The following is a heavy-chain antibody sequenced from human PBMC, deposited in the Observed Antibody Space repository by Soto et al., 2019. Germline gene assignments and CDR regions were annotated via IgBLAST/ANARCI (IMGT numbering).Heavy chain of an antibody. CDR2: ISSSSSYI. D-gene: IGHD6-6*01. CDR3: ASSSSSSDY. J-gene: IGHJ4*02. CDR1: GFTFSSYS. Sequence: EVQLVESGGGLVKPGGSLRLSCAASGFTFSSYSMNWVRQAPGKRLEWVSPISSSSSYIYYADSVKGRFTISRDNAKNSLYLQMNSLRAEDTAVYYCASSSSSSDYWDQGTLVTVSS. V-gene: IGHV3-21*01.